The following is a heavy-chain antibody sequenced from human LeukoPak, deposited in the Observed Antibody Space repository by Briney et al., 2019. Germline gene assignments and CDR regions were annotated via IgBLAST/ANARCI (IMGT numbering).Heavy chain of an antibody. J-gene: IGHJ5*02. CDR2: INPNSGGT. D-gene: IGHD2-15*01. Sequence: GASVKVSCKASGYTFTGYYMHWVRQAPGQGLEWMGWINPNSGGTNYAQKFQGRVTMTRDTSISTAYMELSRLRSDDTAVYYCARCSGGSCYSSDWFDPWGQGTLVTVSS. CDR1: GYTFTGYY. CDR3: ARCSGGSCYSSDWFDP. V-gene: IGHV1-2*02.